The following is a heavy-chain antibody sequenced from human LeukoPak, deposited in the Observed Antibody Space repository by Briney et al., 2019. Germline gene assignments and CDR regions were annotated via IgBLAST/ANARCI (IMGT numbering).Heavy chain of an antibody. V-gene: IGHV3-23*01. D-gene: IGHD4-17*01. CDR2: ISGSDATT. J-gene: IGHJ4*02. Sequence: PGGSLRLSCATSGFTFSTYDINWVRQAPGKGLEWVSAISGSDATTYYADSVKGRFTISRDNSKNTLYLQMNSLRAEDTAVYYCAKDLFVATTVTPTDYWGQGTLVTVSS. CDR1: GFTFSTYD. CDR3: AKDLFVATTVTPTDY.